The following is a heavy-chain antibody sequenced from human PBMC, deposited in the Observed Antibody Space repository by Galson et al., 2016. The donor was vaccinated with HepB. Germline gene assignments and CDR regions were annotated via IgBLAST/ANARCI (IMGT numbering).Heavy chain of an antibody. CDR1: GFIFRSYA. J-gene: IGHJ3*02. CDR2: ISYDENNK. CDR3: ARGSLYYDSTPDAFDI. V-gene: IGHV3-30*07. Sequence: SLRLSCAASGFIFRSYAMNWVRQAPGKGLEWVAVISYDENNKHYADSVKGRFTISRDNAKKSLYLQMSSLRAGDTAVYYCARGSLYYDSTPDAFDIWGQGTMVTVSS. D-gene: IGHD3-22*01.